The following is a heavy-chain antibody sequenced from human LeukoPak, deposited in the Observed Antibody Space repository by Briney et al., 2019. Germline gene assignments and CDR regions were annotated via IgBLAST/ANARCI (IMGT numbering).Heavy chain of an antibody. Sequence: GGSLRLSCAASGFTFSSYSMNWVRQAPGKGLEWVSSISSSSSYIYYADSVKGRFTISRDNAKNSLYLQMNSLRAEDTAVYYCARDRDGYGDYEFDYWGQGTLVTVSS. CDR2: ISSSSSYI. D-gene: IGHD4-17*01. CDR3: ARDRDGYGDYEFDY. V-gene: IGHV3-21*04. CDR1: GFTFSSYS. J-gene: IGHJ4*02.